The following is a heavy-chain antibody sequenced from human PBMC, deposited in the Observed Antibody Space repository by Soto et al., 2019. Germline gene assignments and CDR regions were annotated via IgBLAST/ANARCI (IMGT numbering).Heavy chain of an antibody. CDR2: INHSGST. CDR1: GGSISSGGYY. Sequence: SETLSLTCTVSGGSISSGGYYWSWIRQPPGKGLEWIGEINHSGSTNYNPSLKSRVTISVDTSKNQFSLKLSFVTAADTAIYYCARGYGRNLDYWGQGTLVTVSS. V-gene: IGHV4-39*07. J-gene: IGHJ4*02. CDR3: ARGYGRNLDY. D-gene: IGHD5-18*01.